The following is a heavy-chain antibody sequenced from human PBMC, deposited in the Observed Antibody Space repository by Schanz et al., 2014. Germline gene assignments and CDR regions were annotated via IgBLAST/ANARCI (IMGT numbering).Heavy chain of an antibody. V-gene: IGHV3-48*01. CDR1: GFTFSSYS. J-gene: IGHJ4*02. Sequence: EVQLVESGGGLVQPGGSLRLSCTASGFTFSSYSMNWVRQAPGKGLEWVSYVSRSTPDIYYADSVTGRFTISRDNSKNTLYLQMNSLRVEDTAVYFCVSQTGSPNYWGQGTLVTVSS. CDR2: VSRSTPDI. CDR3: VSQTGSPNY. D-gene: IGHD6-13*01.